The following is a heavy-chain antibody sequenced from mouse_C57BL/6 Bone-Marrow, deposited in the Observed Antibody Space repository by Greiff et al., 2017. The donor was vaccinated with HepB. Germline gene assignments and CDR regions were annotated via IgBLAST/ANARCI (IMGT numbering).Heavy chain of an antibody. CDR2: ISGGGGNT. J-gene: IGHJ3*01. D-gene: IGHD1-1*01. V-gene: IGHV5-9*01. CDR1: GFTFSSYT. Sequence: VMLVESGGGLVKPGGSLKLSCAASGFTFSSYTMSWVRQTPETRLEWVATISGGGGNTCYPDSVKGRFTISRDNAMNTLYLRMSSLRSEDMALYYCARHYYGSRARAYWGQETLVTVSA. CDR3: ARHYYGSRARAY.